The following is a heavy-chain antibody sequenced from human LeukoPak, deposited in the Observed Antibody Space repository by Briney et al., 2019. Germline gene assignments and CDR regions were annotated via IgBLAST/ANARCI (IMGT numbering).Heavy chain of an antibody. CDR2: IYYSGST. J-gene: IGHJ6*02. V-gene: IGHV4-59*08. D-gene: IGHD2-2*01. Sequence: SETLSLTCTVSGGSISSYYWSWIRQPPGKGLEWIGYIYYSGSTNYNPSLKSRVTISVDTSKNQFSLKLSSVTAADTAVYYCARRRQLLGMDVWGQGTTVTVSS. CDR3: ARRRQLLGMDV. CDR1: GGSISSYY.